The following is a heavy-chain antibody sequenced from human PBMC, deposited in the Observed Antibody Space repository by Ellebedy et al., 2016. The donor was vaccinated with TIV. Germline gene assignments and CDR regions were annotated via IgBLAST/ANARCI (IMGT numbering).Heavy chain of an antibody. V-gene: IGHV3-7*01. J-gene: IGHJ4*02. D-gene: IGHD6-13*01. CDR1: GFTFSSYW. CDR2: IKQDGSDK. Sequence: GESLKISXAASGFTFSSYWMNWVRQAPGKGLEWVANIKQDGSDKYYVDSVKGRFTISRDNAKNSLFLQINSLRAEDTAVYYCARAIGAADSFWGQGTLVTVSS. CDR3: ARAIGAADSF.